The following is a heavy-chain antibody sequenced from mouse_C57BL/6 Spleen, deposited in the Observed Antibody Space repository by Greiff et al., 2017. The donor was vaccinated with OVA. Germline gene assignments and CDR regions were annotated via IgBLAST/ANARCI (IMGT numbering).Heavy chain of an antibody. CDR3: ARSYYDYDGDAMDY. D-gene: IGHD2-4*01. J-gene: IGHJ4*01. CDR2: IYPGSGNT. CDR1: GYTFTDYY. V-gene: IGHV1-76*01. Sequence: QVQLKQSGAELVRPGASVKLSCKASGYTFTDYYINWVKQRPGQGLEWIARIYPGSGNTYYNEKFKGKATLTAEKSSSTAYMQLSSLTSEDSAVYFCARSYYDYDGDAMDYWGQGTSVTVSS.